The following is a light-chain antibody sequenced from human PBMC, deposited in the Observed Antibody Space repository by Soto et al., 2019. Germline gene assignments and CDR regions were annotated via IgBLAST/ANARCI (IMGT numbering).Light chain of an antibody. Sequence: EIVMTQSPATLSVSPGERATLSCRASQSMYNNLAWYQQKPGQAPRLLIYFASTRATGIPARFSGSGSVTEFTVTISSLQSEDFAVYYCQQYNNWPLTFGGWTKVEI. CDR1: QSMYNN. CDR3: QQYNNWPLT. CDR2: FAS. V-gene: IGKV3-15*01. J-gene: IGKJ4*01.